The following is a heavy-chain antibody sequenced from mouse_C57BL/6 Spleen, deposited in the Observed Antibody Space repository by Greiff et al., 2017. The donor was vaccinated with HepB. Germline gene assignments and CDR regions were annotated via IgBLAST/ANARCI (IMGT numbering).Heavy chain of an antibody. CDR3: ARSPYYGSSWFAY. J-gene: IGHJ3*01. D-gene: IGHD1-1*01. Sequence: QVQLQQPGAELVKPGASVKLSCKASGYTFTSYWMHWVKQRPGRGLEWIGRIDPNSGGTKYNEKFKSKATLTVDKPSSTAYMQLSSLPSEDSAVYYCARSPYYGSSWFAYWGQGTLVTVSA. V-gene: IGHV1-72*01. CDR2: IDPNSGGT. CDR1: GYTFTSYW.